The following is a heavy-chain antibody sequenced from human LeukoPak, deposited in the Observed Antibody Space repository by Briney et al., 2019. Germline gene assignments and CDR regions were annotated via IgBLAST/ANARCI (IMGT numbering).Heavy chain of an antibody. CDR2: IYSGGST. V-gene: IGHV3-66*01. CDR3: ARAMGSTRDY. D-gene: IGHD2-2*01. Sequence: PSETLSLTCAVYGGSFSGYYWSWVRQAPGKGLEWVSVIYSGGSTYYADSVKGRFTISRDNSKNTLYLQMNSLRAEDTAVYYCARAMGSTRDYWGQGTLVTVSS. CDR1: GGSFSGYY. J-gene: IGHJ4*02.